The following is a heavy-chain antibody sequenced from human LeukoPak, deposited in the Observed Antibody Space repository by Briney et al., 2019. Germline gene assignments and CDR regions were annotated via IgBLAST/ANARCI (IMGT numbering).Heavy chain of an antibody. V-gene: IGHV1-2*06. CDR1: GYTFTGYY. CDR2: INPNSGGT. J-gene: IGHJ4*02. D-gene: IGHD1-26*01. CDR3: AREWGSPMLLQPLGY. Sequence: ASVKVSCKASGYTFTGYYMHWVRQAPGQGLEWMGRINPNSGGTNYAQKFQGRFTMTRDTSISTAYMELSRLRSDDTAVYYCAREWGSPMLLQPLGYWGQGTLVTVSS.